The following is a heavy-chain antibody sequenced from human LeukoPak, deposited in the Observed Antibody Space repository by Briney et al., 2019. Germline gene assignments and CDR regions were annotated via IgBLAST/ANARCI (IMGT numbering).Heavy chain of an antibody. V-gene: IGHV4-59*08. Sequence: SQTLSLTCTVPGGSISSYYWSWIRQPPGKGLEWIGYIYYSGSTNYNPSLKSRVTISVDTSKNHFSLKLSSVTAADTAVYYCARVRSGWYQGYYFDYWGQGTLVTVSS. CDR3: ARVRSGWYQGYYFDY. J-gene: IGHJ4*02. CDR2: IYYSGST. CDR1: GGSISSYY. D-gene: IGHD6-19*01.